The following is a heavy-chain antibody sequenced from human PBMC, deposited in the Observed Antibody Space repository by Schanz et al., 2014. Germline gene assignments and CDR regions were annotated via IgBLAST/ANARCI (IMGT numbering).Heavy chain of an antibody. V-gene: IGHV1-18*04. D-gene: IGHD3-10*01. CDR1: GYTFTTYY. J-gene: IGHJ6*02. CDR3: VRDAGWAFGDYHGMDV. CDR2: ISAFDDKT. Sequence: QVQLVQSGAEVKKPEVSVKVSCKASGYTFTTYYIHWVRQAPGQGPEWMGWISAFDDKTDYAQNFQGRLIMTTDTSTTTVYMELRGLKSDDTAVYYCVRDAGWAFGDYHGMDVWGQGTSVTVSS.